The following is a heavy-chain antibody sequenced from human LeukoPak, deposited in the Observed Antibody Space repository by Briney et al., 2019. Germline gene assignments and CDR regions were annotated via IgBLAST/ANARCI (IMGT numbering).Heavy chain of an antibody. CDR1: GFTFSSYS. Sequence: GGSLRLSCAASGFTFSSYSINWVRQAPGKGLEWVSYISSSSSTIYYADSVKGRFTISRDNARNSLYLQMNSLRAEDTAVYYCARDVGIAVAGTAFDIWGQGTMVTVSS. J-gene: IGHJ3*02. CDR3: ARDVGIAVAGTAFDI. D-gene: IGHD6-19*01. CDR2: ISSSSSTI. V-gene: IGHV3-48*01.